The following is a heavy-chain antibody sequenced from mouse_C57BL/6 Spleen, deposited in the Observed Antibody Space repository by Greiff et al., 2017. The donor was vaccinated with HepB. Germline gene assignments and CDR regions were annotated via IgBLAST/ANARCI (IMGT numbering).Heavy chain of an antibody. V-gene: IGHV1-69*01. J-gene: IGHJ1*03. CDR2: IDPSDSYT. CDR1: GYTFTSYW. D-gene: IGHD2-1*01. CDR3: ARGIYQGYFDV. Sequence: QVQLQQPGAELVMPGASVKLSCKASGYTFTSYWMHWVKQRPGQGLEWIGEIDPSDSYTNYNQKFKGKSTLTVDKSSSTAYMQLSSLTSEDSAVYYCARGIYQGYFDVWGTGTTVTVSS.